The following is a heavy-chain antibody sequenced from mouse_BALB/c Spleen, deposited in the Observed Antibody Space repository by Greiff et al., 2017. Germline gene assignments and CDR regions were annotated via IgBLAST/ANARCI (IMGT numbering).Heavy chain of an antibody. J-gene: IGHJ2*01. CDR3: ATGTFSFDY. V-gene: IGHV5-17*02. D-gene: IGHD4-1*01. Sequence: EVKVEESGGGLVQPGGSRKLSCAASGFTFSSFGMHWVRQAPEKGLEWVAYISSGSSTIYYADTVKGRFTISRDNPKNTLFLQMTSLRSEDTAMYYCATGTFSFDYWGQGTTLTVSS. CDR1: GFTFSSFG. CDR2: ISSGSSTI.